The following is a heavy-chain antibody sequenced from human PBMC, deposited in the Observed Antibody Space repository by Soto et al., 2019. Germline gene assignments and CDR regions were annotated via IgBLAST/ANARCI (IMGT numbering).Heavy chain of an antibody. CDR1: GLTVSSSC. D-gene: IGHD5-18*01. J-gene: IGHJ4*02. CDR3: ARPREPEYSSAIFFDI. CDR2: IYSAGST. V-gene: IGHV3-53*01. Sequence: GGSLRLSCAASGLTVSSSCMSWVRQAPGKGVEWVSVIYSAGSTYYANSVKGRFTISRDISTNMVYLQMRSLTEEETDVYYCARPREPEYSSAIFFDILGQGALVTVSS.